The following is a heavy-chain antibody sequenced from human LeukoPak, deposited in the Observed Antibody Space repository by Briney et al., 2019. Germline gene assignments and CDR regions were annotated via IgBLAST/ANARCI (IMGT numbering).Heavy chain of an antibody. CDR2: ISGSGGST. J-gene: IGHJ4*02. CDR1: GFTFSSYW. Sequence: GGSLRLSCAASGFTFSSYWMSWVRQAPGKGLEWVSAISGSGGSTYYADSVKGRFTISRDNSKNTLYLQMNSQRAEDTAVYYCAKLGRSRWLQPYYFDYWGQGTLVTVSS. V-gene: IGHV3-23*01. CDR3: AKLGRSRWLQPYYFDY. D-gene: IGHD5-24*01.